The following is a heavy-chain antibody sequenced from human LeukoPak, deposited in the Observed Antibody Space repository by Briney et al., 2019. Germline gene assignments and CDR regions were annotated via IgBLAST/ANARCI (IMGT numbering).Heavy chain of an antibody. Sequence: PSETLSLTCTVSGGSISSGSYYWSWIRQPAGKGLEWIGRIYTSGSTNYNPSLKSRVTISVDTSKNQFSLKLSSVTAADTAVYYCAREYSSSWSYYYYYYMDVWGKGTTVTVSS. V-gene: IGHV4-61*02. J-gene: IGHJ6*03. CDR3: AREYSSSWSYYYYYYMDV. CDR1: GGSISSGSYY. D-gene: IGHD6-13*01. CDR2: IYTSGST.